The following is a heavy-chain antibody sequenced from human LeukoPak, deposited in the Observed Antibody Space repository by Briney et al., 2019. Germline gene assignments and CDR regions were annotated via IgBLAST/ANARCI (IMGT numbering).Heavy chain of an antibody. Sequence: ASVKVSCKSSGYSFTSYDIDWLRQATGQGLEEVGWMNPNSGNTGSAQKFQGRVSMTRDTSISTAYMELSSLRSEDTAIYYCARAAGDLDYWGQGTLVTVSS. CDR3: ARAAGDLDY. V-gene: IGHV1-8*01. J-gene: IGHJ4*02. CDR1: GYSFTSYD. CDR2: MNPNSGNT.